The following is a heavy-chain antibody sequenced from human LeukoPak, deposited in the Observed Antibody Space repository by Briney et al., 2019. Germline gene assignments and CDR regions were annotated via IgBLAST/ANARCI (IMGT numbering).Heavy chain of an antibody. CDR2: IIPIFGTA. D-gene: IGHD3-10*01. CDR3: ARDDGFKYYYGSSYYYYGMDV. J-gene: IGHJ6*02. Sequence: ASVKVSCKASGGTFSSYAISWVRQAPGQGLEWMGGIIPIFGTANYAQKFQGRVTITADESTSTAYMELSSLRSEDTAVYYYARDDGFKYYYGSSYYYYGMDVWGQGTTVTVSS. V-gene: IGHV1-69*13. CDR1: GGTFSSYA.